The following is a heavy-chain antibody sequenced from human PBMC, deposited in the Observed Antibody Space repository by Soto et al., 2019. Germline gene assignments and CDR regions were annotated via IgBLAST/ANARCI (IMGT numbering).Heavy chain of an antibody. CDR2: INPNSGDT. CDR3: ARSLSTIGGRPDS. J-gene: IGHJ4*02. V-gene: IGHV1-2*02. D-gene: IGHD6-6*01. CDR1: GYTFTGYY. Sequence: GVSVKVSCKASGYTFTGYYMHWVRQAPGQGLEWMGWINPNSGDTKYAQKFQGRVTMTRDTSTRTAYMEVSRLTSDDTAVYYCARSLSTIGGRPDSWGQGTLVTVSS.